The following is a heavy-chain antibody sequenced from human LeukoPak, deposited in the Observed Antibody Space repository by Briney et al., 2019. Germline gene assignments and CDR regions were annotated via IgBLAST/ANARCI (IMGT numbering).Heavy chain of an antibody. D-gene: IGHD6-25*01. Sequence: SPTLSLTWTVAGASISSYYWSWIRQPPGKGLGWIGYINYSGGTNYNPSLKRRVTISVDPYKHQFSLKLSSVTAADTAVYYCARAASDLWYFDLWGRGTLVTVSS. CDR3: ARAASDLWYFDL. CDR2: INYSGGT. V-gene: IGHV4-59*07. CDR1: GASISSYY. J-gene: IGHJ2*01.